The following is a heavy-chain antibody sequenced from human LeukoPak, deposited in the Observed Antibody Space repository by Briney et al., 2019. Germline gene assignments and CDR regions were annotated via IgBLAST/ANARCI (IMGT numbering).Heavy chain of an antibody. CDR3: AKGCTSGNCDASRWFDP. J-gene: IGHJ5*02. D-gene: IGHD2-2*01. V-gene: IGHV3-23*01. CDR2: ISGSGTIT. Sequence: GAALRLSCVGSGFTFSNYAMSWVRQAPGKGLEWVSVISGSGTITQYADTAKGRFAISRDNSKNTLNLQMNSLRADDTAVYFCAKGCTSGNCDASRWFDPWGQGTLVTVSS. CDR1: GFTFSNYA.